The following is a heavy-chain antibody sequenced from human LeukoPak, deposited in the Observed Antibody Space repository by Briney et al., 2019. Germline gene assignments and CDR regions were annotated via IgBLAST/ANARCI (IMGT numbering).Heavy chain of an antibody. CDR1: GGSFSGYY. CDR2: INHSGST. V-gene: IGHV4-34*01. CDR3: ARLIAVAGFGGEVLRDY. D-gene: IGHD6-19*01. Sequence: SETLSLTCAVYGGSFSGYYWSWIRQPPGKGLEWIGEINHSGSTNYNPSLKSRVTISVDTSKNQFSLELSSVTAADTAVYYCARLIAVAGFGGEVLRDYWGQGTLVTVSS. J-gene: IGHJ4*02.